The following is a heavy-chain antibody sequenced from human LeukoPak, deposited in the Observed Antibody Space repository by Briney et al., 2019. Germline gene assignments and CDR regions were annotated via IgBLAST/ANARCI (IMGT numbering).Heavy chain of an antibody. CDR1: GYTFTGYY. Sequence: ASVKVSCKASGYTFTGYYMHWVRQAPGHGLEWMGWINPNSGGTNYAQKFQGRVTMTRDTSISTAYMELSRLRSDDTAVYYCARMTYYYDSSGYWQNFDYWGQGTLVTVSS. V-gene: IGHV1-2*02. J-gene: IGHJ4*02. CDR3: ARMTYYYDSSGYWQNFDY. CDR2: INPNSGGT. D-gene: IGHD3-22*01.